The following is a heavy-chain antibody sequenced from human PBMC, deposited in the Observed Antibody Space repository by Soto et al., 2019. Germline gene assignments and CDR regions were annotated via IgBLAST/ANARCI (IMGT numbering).Heavy chain of an antibody. CDR1: GGTFSSYA. D-gene: IGHD3-22*01. CDR3: ARDSPHYYDSSGYYFAAFDI. J-gene: IGHJ3*02. CDR2: IIPIFGTA. Sequence: QVQLVQSGAEVKKPGSSVKVSCKASGGTFSSYAISWVRQAPGQGLEWMGGIIPIFGTANYAQKFQGRVTITADESTSTAYMELSSLRSEETAVYYCARDSPHYYDSSGYYFAAFDIWGQGTMVTVSS. V-gene: IGHV1-69*01.